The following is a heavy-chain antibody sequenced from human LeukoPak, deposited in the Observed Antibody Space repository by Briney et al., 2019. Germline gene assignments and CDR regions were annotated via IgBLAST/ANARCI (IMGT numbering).Heavy chain of an antibody. CDR3: AKPPSYDSTGYPLD. Sequence: GGSLRLSCAASGFTFSSYSMNWVRQAPGKGLEWVSAISGSGGSTYYADSVKGRFTISRDNSKNTLYLQMNSLRAEDTAVYYCAKPPSYDSTGYPLDWGQGTLVTVSS. J-gene: IGHJ1*01. D-gene: IGHD3-22*01. CDR1: GFTFSSYS. V-gene: IGHV3-23*01. CDR2: ISGSGGST.